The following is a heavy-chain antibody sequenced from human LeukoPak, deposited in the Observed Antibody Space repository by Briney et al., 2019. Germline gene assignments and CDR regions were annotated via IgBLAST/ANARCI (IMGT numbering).Heavy chain of an antibody. Sequence: SETLSLTCTVSGGSISSSSYYWGWIRQPPGKGLEWIGGIYYSGSTYYNPSLKSRVTISVDTSKNQFSLKLSSVTAADTAVYYCARARRVGATVGFDYWGQGTLVTVSS. CDR1: GGSISSSSYY. V-gene: IGHV4-39*01. D-gene: IGHD1-26*01. J-gene: IGHJ4*02. CDR3: ARARRVGATVGFDY. CDR2: IYYSGST.